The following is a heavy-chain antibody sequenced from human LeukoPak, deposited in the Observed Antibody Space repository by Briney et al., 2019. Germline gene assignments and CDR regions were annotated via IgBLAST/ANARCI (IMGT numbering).Heavy chain of an antibody. J-gene: IGHJ4*02. CDR3: AAGDHGSSSWPTPDY. CDR1: GFTFTSSA. V-gene: IGHV1-58*01. CDR2: IVVGSGNT. D-gene: IGHD6-13*01. Sequence: SVKVSCKASGFTFTSSAVQWVRQARGQRLEWIGWIVVGSGNTNYAQKFQERVTITRDMSTSTAYMELNSLRSEDTAVYYCAAGDHGSSSWPTPDYWGQGTLVTVSS.